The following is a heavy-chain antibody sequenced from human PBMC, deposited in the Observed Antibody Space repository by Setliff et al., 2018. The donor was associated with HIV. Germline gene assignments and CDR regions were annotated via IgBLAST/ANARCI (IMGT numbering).Heavy chain of an antibody. CDR2: IWYDGSDK. D-gene: IGHD3-10*01. Sequence: GSLRLSCAASGFTLDSYSLHWVRQAPGKGLEWVAVIWYDGSDKYYGDSVKGRFTIFRDNSKNTLYLQMNSLRGEDTAVYYCARDRAETLWFGDLNYMDVWGKGTTVTVSS. CDR3: ARDRAETLWFGDLNYMDV. CDR1: GFTLDSYS. V-gene: IGHV3-33*01. J-gene: IGHJ6*03.